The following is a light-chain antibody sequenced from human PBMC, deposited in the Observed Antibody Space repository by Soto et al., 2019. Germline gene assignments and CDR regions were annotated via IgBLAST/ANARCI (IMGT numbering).Light chain of an antibody. CDR3: SSYTSSSTVV. CDR2: EVS. CDR1: SSDVGGYNY. Sequence: QSVLTQPASVSGSPGQSITISCTGTSSDVGGYNYVSWYQQHPGKAPKLMIYEVSNRPSGVSNRFSASKSGNTASLTISGLQGEDEADYYCSSYTSSSTVVFGGGTKLTVL. J-gene: IGLJ2*01. V-gene: IGLV2-14*01.